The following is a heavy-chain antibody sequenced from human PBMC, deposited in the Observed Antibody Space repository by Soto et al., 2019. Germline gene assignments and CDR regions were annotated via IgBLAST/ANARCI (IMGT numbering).Heavy chain of an antibody. V-gene: IGHV1-69*02. Sequence: QVQLVQSGAEVKKPGSSEKVSCKASEGTFSSYTISWVRQAPGQGLEWMGRIIPILGIANYAQKFQGRVTITADKSTSTAYMELSSLRSEDTAVYYCARSIVVVTAISTYYGMDVWGQGTTVTVSS. D-gene: IGHD2-21*02. CDR2: IIPILGIA. CDR1: EGTFSSYT. CDR3: ARSIVVVTAISTYYGMDV. J-gene: IGHJ6*02.